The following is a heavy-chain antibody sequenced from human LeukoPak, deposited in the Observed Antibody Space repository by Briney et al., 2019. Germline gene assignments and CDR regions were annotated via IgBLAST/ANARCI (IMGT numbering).Heavy chain of an antibody. CDR3: ARFGLPTYSSSSKVWFDP. J-gene: IGHJ5*02. CDR1: GFTFDDYG. Sequence: PGGSLRLSCAASGFTFDDYGMSWVRQAPGKGLEWVSGINWNGGSTGYADSVKGRFTISRDNAKNSLYLQMNSLRAEDTALYHCARFGLPTYSSSSKVWFDPWGQGTLVTVSS. D-gene: IGHD6-6*01. CDR2: INWNGGST. V-gene: IGHV3-20*01.